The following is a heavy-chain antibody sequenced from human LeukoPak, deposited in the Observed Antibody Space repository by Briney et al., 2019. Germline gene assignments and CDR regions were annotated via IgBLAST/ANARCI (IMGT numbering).Heavy chain of an antibody. D-gene: IGHD2-2*01. Sequence: ASVKVSCKASGYTFTGYYMHWLRQAPGQGLEWMGWINPNSGGTNYAQKFQGRVTMTRDTSISTAYMELSRLRSDDTAVYYCARDQGYCSSTSCPYYYYYMDVWGKGTTVTVSS. CDR2: INPNSGGT. CDR3: ARDQGYCSSTSCPYYYYYMDV. J-gene: IGHJ6*03. CDR1: GYTFTGYY. V-gene: IGHV1-2*02.